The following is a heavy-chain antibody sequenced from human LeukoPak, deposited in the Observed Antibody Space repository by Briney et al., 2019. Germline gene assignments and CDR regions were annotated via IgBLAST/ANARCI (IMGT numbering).Heavy chain of an antibody. CDR3: AREPAPVIL. V-gene: IGHV3-7*01. J-gene: IGHJ4*01. CDR2: IKQDGSEK. D-gene: IGHD2-21*01. CDR1: GSTFSSYW. Sequence: GGSLRLSCAASGSTFSSYWMSWVRQAPGKGLEWVANIKQDGSEKYYVDSVKGRFTISRDNAKNSLYLQMNSLRAEDTAVYYCAREPAPVILWGQGTLVTVSS.